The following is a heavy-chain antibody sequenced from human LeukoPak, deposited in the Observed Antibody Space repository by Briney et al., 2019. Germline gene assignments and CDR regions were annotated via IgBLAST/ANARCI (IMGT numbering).Heavy chain of an antibody. V-gene: IGHV4-59*08. CDR3: AIGGMDV. Sequence: SSETLSLTCTVSGGSISSYYWSWIRQPPGKGLEWIGYIYYSGSTNYNPSLKSRVTISVDTSKNQFSLKLSSVTAADTAVYYCAIGGMDVWGQGTTVTVSS. J-gene: IGHJ6*02. CDR2: IYYSGST. CDR1: GGSISSYY.